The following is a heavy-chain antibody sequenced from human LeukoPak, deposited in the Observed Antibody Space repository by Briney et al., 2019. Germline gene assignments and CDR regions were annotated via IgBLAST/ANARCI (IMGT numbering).Heavy chain of an antibody. CDR2: IYHSGST. CDR1: GGSISSGGYS. J-gene: IGHJ4*02. CDR3: AAALDCTNGVCPIDY. V-gene: IGHV4-30-2*01. Sequence: PSETLSLTCAVSGGSISSGGYSWSWIRQPPGKGLEWIGYIYHSGSTYYNPSLKSRLTISVDRSKNQFSLKLSSVTAADTAVYYCAAALDCTNGVCPIDYWGQGTLVTVSS. D-gene: IGHD2-8*01.